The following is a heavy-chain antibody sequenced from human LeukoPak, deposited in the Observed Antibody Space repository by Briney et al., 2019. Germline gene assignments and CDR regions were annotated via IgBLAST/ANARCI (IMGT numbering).Heavy chain of an antibody. V-gene: IGHV3-30*18. D-gene: IGHD3-10*01. CDR1: GFTFSSYG. Sequence: GRSLRLSCAASGFTFSSYGMHWVRQAPGKGLEWVAVISYDGSNKYYADSVKGRFTISRDNSKNTLHLQMNSLRAEDTAVYYCAKEGSRFIYYYYGMDVWGQGTTVTVSS. J-gene: IGHJ6*02. CDR3: AKEGSRFIYYYYGMDV. CDR2: ISYDGSNK.